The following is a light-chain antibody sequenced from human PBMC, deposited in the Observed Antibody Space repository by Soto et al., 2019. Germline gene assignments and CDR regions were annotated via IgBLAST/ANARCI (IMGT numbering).Light chain of an antibody. CDR1: QSIGDW. Sequence: DIQMTQSPSTLPASVGDRVTITCRASQSIGDWLAWFQQKPGKAPKLLIYKASTLESVVPSRFSGSGSGTEFTLTITLLQPDEFATYYCQQYDSYRRFGQGTKVE. V-gene: IGKV1-5*03. CDR2: KAS. J-gene: IGKJ1*01. CDR3: QQYDSYRR.